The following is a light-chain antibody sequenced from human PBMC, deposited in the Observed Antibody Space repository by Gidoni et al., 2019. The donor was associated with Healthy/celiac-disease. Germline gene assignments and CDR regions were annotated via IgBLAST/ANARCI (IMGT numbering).Light chain of an antibody. V-gene: IGLV2-14*01. CDR1: SSDVGCYNY. Sequence: SAMTQPASVSVSPGQSLTISCTGTSSDVGCYNYVSWYQQHPGKAPKLMIYEVSNRPSGVSNRFSGSKSGNTASLTISGLQSEDEADYYCSSYTSSSTLVVFGGGTKLTVL. CDR3: SSYTSSSTLVV. J-gene: IGLJ2*01. CDR2: EVS.